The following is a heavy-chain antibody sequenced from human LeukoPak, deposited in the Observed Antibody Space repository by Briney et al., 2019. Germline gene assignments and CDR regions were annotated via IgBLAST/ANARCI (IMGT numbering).Heavy chain of an antibody. D-gene: IGHD2-15*01. V-gene: IGHV3-23*01. J-gene: IGHJ6*03. Sequence: PGGTLRLSCAASGFTFSDYGMSWVRQAPGKGLEWVSSISSTGGTTYYADSVKGRFTISRDNSKNTLFLQVNSLRAEDTAIYYCAENGDRGAYCSGGSCYPYYYYYMDVWGKGTTVTISS. CDR3: AENGDRGAYCSGGSCYPYYYYYMDV. CDR1: GFTFSDYG. CDR2: ISSTGGTT.